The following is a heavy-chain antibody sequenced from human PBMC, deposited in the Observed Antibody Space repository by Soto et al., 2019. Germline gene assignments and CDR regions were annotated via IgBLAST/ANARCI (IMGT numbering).Heavy chain of an antibody. CDR2: IIPILDIA. V-gene: IGHV1-69*02. CDR3: ARGQHGVVVAPAPFPSPLAY. J-gene: IGHJ4*01. CDR1: GGTFNTYP. Sequence: QVQLVQSGAEVKKPGSSVKVSCKTSGGTFNTYPISWVRQAPGQGLEWMGRIIPILDIANYAQKFQGRVTITAAKSTSTAYMELSSLTSEHTAVYYCARGQHGVVVAPAPFPSPLAYWGHGTLVTVSS. D-gene: IGHD2-2*01.